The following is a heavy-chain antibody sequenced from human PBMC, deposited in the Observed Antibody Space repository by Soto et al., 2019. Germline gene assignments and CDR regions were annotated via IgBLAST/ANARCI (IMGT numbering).Heavy chain of an antibody. V-gene: IGHV1-69*04. Sequence: SVKVSCKASGGTFSSYTISWVRQAPGQGLEWMGRIIPILGIANYAQKFQGRVTITADKSTSTAYMELSSLRSEDTAVYYCARDHPPEDSSGWYWAAFDIWGQGTMVTVSS. D-gene: IGHD6-19*01. CDR2: IIPILGIA. CDR1: GGTFSSYT. J-gene: IGHJ3*02. CDR3: ARDHPPEDSSGWYWAAFDI.